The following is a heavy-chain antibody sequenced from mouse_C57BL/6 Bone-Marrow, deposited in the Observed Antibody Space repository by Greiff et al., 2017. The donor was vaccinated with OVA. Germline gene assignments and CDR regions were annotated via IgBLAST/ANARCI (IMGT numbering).Heavy chain of an antibody. CDR2: LWWDDDK. CDR1: GFSLSTFGMG. J-gene: IGHJ2*01. CDR3: ARMRYPGYYYFDY. V-gene: IGHV8-8*01. Sequence: QVQLKVSGPGILQPSQTLSLTCSFSGFSLSTFGMGVGWIRQPSGKGLEWLALLWWDDDKYYNPALKSRLTISKDTSKNQVFLKIANVDTADTATYYCARMRYPGYYYFDYWGQGTTLTVSS. D-gene: IGHD2-3*01.